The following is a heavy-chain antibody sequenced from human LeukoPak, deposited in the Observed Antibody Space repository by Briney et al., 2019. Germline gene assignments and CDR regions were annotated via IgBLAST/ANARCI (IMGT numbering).Heavy chain of an antibody. CDR2: IGTSSTTI. CDR3: ARFAAGGSYYYYMDV. CDR1: GFTFSSYA. D-gene: IGHD6-25*01. V-gene: IGHV3-48*01. Sequence: GGSLRLSCAASGFTFSSYAMSWVRQAPGKGLEWVSNIGTSSTTIYYADSVKGRFTISRDNAKNSLYLQMNSLRADDTAVYYCARFAAGGSYYYYMDVGGKGTTVTVSS. J-gene: IGHJ6*03.